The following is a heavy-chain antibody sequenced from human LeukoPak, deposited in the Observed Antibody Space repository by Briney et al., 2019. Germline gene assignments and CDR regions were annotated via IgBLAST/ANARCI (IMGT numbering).Heavy chain of an antibody. J-gene: IGHJ4*02. CDR3: AKDLYYRSGSYSPHY. CDR1: GFTFSSYG. V-gene: IGHV3-30*18. Sequence: GGSLRLSCAASGFTFSSYGMHWVRQAPGKGLEWVAVISYDGSNKYYADSVKGRFTISRDNSKNTLYLQMNSLRAEDTAVYYCAKDLYYRSGSYSPHYWGQGTLVTVSS. CDR2: ISYDGSNK. D-gene: IGHD3-10*01.